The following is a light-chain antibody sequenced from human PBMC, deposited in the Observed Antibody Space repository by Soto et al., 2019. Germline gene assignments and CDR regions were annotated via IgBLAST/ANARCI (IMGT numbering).Light chain of an antibody. Sequence: ETVLTQSPGTLYLSPGERVTLSCRTSQSVCSRCFAWYQQKPGQSPRLLIYGASTRATGIPDRFSGSGSGTDFTLTISRLEPEDFAVYYCQHYGTTPWTFGQGTKVAIK. V-gene: IGKV3-20*01. CDR3: QHYGTTPWT. J-gene: IGKJ1*01. CDR1: QSVCSRC. CDR2: GAS.